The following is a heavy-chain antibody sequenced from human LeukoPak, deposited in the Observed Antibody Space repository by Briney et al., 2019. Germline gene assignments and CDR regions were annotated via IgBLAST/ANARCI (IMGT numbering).Heavy chain of an antibody. V-gene: IGHV3-7*01. CDR1: GFTFSTYA. Sequence: GGSLRLSCAASGFTFSTYAMTWVRQAPGKGLEWVANIKTDGSERYYVDSVKGRFTISRDNAKNSLYLQMNSLRAEDTAVYYCARWNWFPDYWGQGTLVTVSS. D-gene: IGHD1-7*01. CDR3: ARWNWFPDY. CDR2: IKTDGSER. J-gene: IGHJ4*02.